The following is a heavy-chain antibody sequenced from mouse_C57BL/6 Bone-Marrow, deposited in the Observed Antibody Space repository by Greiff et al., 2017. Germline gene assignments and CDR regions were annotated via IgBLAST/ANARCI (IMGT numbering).Heavy chain of an antibody. Sequence: VQLQQPGAELVKPGASVKLSCKASGYTFTSYWMHWVKQRPGQGLEWIGMIHPNSGSTNYNEKFKSNATLTVDKSSSTAYMQLSSLTSEDSAVYYCASAYYGSFFDYWGQGTTLTVSS. CDR3: ASAYYGSFFDY. CDR2: IHPNSGST. D-gene: IGHD1-1*01. V-gene: IGHV1-64*01. CDR1: GYTFTSYW. J-gene: IGHJ2*01.